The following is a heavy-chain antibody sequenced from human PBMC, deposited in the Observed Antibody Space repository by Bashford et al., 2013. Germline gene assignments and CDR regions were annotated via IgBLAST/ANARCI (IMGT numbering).Heavy chain of an antibody. J-gene: IGHJ5*02. D-gene: IGHD4-17*01. CDR2: INPNSGGT. Sequence: WVRQAPGQGLEWMGWINPNSGGTNYAQKFQGRVTMTRDTSITTAYMELSRLRSDDTAVYYCARNDRTMSTVTQNWFDPWGQGTLVTVSS. V-gene: IGHV1-2*02. CDR3: ARNDRTMSTVTQNWFDP.